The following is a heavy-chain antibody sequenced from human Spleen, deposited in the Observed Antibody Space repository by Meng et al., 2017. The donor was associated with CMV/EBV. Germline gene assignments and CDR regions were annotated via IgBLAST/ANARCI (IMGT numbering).Heavy chain of an antibody. Sequence: GGSLRLSCAASGFTFSRYTMNWVRQAPGKGPEWVSSISSSSGYIYYADSVKGRFTISRDNAKNSLFLQMRSLRAEDTAVYYCARDRVPEPPVEWPQLWGENFWGQGALVTVSS. CDR2: ISSSSGYI. CDR3: ARDRVPEPPVEWPQLWGENF. V-gene: IGHV3-21*01. D-gene: IGHD3-3*01. CDR1: GFTFSRYT. J-gene: IGHJ4*02.